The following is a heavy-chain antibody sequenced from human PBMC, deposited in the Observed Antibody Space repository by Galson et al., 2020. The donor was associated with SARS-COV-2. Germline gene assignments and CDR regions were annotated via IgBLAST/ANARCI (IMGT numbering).Heavy chain of an antibody. CDR1: GYTFTSYD. CDR2: MNPNSGNT. D-gene: IGHD3-9*01. V-gene: IGHV1-8*03. CDR3: ARGHPPDYDILTGYDDYYCYYMDV. J-gene: IGHJ6*03. Sequence: ASVKVSCKASGYTFTSYDINWVRQATGQGLAWMGWMNPNSGNTGYAQKFQGRVTITRNTSISTAYMELSSLRSEDTAVYYCARGHPPDYDILTGYDDYYCYYMDVGGKGTTVTISS.